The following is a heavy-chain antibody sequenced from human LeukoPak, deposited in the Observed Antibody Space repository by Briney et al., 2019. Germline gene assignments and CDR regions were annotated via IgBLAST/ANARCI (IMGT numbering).Heavy chain of an antibody. V-gene: IGHV1-46*01. J-gene: IGHJ6*02. D-gene: IGHD1/OR15-1a*01. CDR3: ARDQAARTTHSSGMDV. CDR2: INSAGGTT. Sequence: ASVKVSCKASGYTFTIFYMHWVRQAPGQGLEWMGVINSAGGTTRYAPDFQGRLTMTRDTSTNTFYMELSSLRSDDTAVYYCARDQAARTTHSSGMDVWGQGTTVTVSS. CDR1: GYTFTIFY.